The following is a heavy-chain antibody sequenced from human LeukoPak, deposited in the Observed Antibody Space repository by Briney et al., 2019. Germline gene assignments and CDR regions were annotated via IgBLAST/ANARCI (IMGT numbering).Heavy chain of an antibody. D-gene: IGHD3-10*01. CDR2: IQSVGSSK. Sequence: GGALSLSCAASGFAFSTYWMHWVRQAPGKGRVWVSLIQSVGSSKTYGDFVKGRFPVSRDNAKNTLYLQMRRLRADDTALYFCARGGEWGSIGGDCWGQGTLVTVSS. V-gene: IGHV3-74*03. CDR3: ARGGEWGSIGGDC. CDR1: GFAFSTYW. J-gene: IGHJ4*02.